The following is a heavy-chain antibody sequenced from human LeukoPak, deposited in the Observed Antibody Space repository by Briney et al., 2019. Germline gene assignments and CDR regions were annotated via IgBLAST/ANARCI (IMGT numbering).Heavy chain of an antibody. V-gene: IGHV3-23*01. CDR2: ISGSGGST. CDR3: AKGSPNYYGSGSRGFDY. CDR1: GFTFSSYA. D-gene: IGHD3-10*01. J-gene: IGHJ4*02. Sequence: PGGSLRLSCAASGFTFSSYAMSWVRQAPGKGLEWVSAISGSGGSTYYADSVKGRFTIPRDNSKNTLYLQMNSLRAEDTAVYYCAKGSPNYYGSGSRGFDYWGQGTLVTVSS.